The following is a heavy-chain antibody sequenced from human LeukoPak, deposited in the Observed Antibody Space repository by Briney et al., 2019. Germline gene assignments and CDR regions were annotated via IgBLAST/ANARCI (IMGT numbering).Heavy chain of an antibody. D-gene: IGHD4-23*01. CDR1: GFTFSSYW. CDR3: ARDPPPSTVVTTADY. V-gene: IGHV3-7*01. Sequence: GGSLRLSCAASGFTFSSYWMSWVRQAPGKGLEWVANIKQDGSEKYYVDSVKGRFTISRDNAKNSLYLQMNSLRAEDTAEYYCARDPPPSTVVTTADYWGQGTLVTVSS. J-gene: IGHJ4*02. CDR2: IKQDGSEK.